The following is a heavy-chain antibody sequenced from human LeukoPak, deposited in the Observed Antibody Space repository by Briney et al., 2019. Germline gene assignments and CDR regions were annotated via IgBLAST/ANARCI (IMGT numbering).Heavy chain of an antibody. CDR3: ARDPSTSHYYYGMDV. D-gene: IGHD2-2*01. V-gene: IGHV1-69*04. CDR1: GGTFSSYT. J-gene: IGHJ6*02. CDR2: IIPIRGIA. Sequence: SVKVSCKASGGTFSSYTISWVRRAPGQGLEWMGRIIPIRGIANYAQKFQGRVTIVADKSTSTAYMELSSLRSEDTAVYYCARDPSTSHYYYGMDVWGQGTTVTVSS.